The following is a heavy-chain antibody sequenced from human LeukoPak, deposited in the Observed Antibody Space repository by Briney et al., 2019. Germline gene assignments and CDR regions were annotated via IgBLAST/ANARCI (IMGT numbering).Heavy chain of an antibody. Sequence: GGSLRLSCAASGFTFSRYWMHWVRQAPGKGLVWVSRINSDGSSTSYADSVKGRFTISRDNARNTLYLQMNSLRAEDTAVYYCARSPYDCSGSSCYPDYFDYWGQGTLVTVSS. CDR3: ARSPYDCSGSSCYPDYFDY. CDR2: INSDGSST. J-gene: IGHJ4*02. D-gene: IGHD2-15*01. V-gene: IGHV3-74*01. CDR1: GFTFSRYW.